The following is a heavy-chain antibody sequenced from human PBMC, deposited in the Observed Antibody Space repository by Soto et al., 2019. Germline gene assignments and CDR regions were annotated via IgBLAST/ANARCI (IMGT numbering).Heavy chain of an antibody. CDR3: ARVAVTVTTNYYYYYGMDV. J-gene: IGHJ6*02. CDR2: IYYSGST. D-gene: IGHD4-4*01. CDR1: GGSISSGGYY. V-gene: IGHV4-31*03. Sequence: ASETLSLTCTVSGGSISSGGYYWSWIRQHPGKGLEWIGYIYYSGSTYYNPSLKSRVTISVDTSKNQFSLKLSSVTAADTAVYYCARVAVTVTTNYYYYYGMDVWAQGTTVTVSS.